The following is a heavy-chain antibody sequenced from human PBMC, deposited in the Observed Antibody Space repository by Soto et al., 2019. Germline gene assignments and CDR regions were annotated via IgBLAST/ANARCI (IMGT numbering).Heavy chain of an antibody. CDR2: ISGSGGST. CDR1: GFTFSSFA. D-gene: IGHD3-10*01. Sequence: GGSLRLSCAASGFTFSSFAMSWVRQAPGKGLDWVSAISGSGGSTYSADSAKGRFTISRDNSKNTLYLQMSSLRAEDTAVYHCARGFGACKGSPPDFWGQGSLVTVSS. CDR3: ARGFGACKGSPPDF. J-gene: IGHJ4*02. V-gene: IGHV3-23*01.